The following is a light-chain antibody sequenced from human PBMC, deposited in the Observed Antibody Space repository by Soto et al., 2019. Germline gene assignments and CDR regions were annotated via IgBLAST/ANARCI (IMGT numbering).Light chain of an antibody. CDR1: QSVSNNY. J-gene: IGKJ1*01. Sequence: EIVLKQSPGTLSLYPGERATLSCRASQSVSNNYLAWYQQKPGQAPRLLIYGASNRATGIPDRFSGSGSGTDFTLTISRLEPEDFAVYYCHQYGSSGTFGQGTKVDI. CDR2: GAS. CDR3: HQYGSSGT. V-gene: IGKV3-20*01.